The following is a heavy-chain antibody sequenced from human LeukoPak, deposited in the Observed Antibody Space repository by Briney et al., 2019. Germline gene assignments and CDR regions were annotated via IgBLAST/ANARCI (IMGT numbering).Heavy chain of an antibody. CDR2: ISYDGSNK. CDR1: GFTFSSYG. J-gene: IGHJ4*02. Sequence: GGSLRLSCAASGFTFSSYGMHWVRQAPGKGLEWVAVISYDGSNKYYADSVKGRFTISRDNSKNTLYLQMNSLRAEDTAVYYCARKYTQLDYWGQGTLVTVSS. D-gene: IGHD2-2*02. V-gene: IGHV3-30*03. CDR3: ARKYTQLDY.